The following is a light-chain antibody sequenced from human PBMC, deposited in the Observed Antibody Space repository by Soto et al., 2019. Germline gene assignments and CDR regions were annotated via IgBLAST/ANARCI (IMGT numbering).Light chain of an antibody. Sequence: IVMTQSPATLSVSPGESATLSCRASQNIYYNVAWYQHRPGQAPRLLIYRASTRATGVPARFSGSGSGTEFTRTSSSLQSEDFTVYSCLQYHNLWAFGQGTKVDIK. CDR3: LQYHNLWA. J-gene: IGKJ1*01. CDR2: RAS. V-gene: IGKV3-15*01. CDR1: QNIYYN.